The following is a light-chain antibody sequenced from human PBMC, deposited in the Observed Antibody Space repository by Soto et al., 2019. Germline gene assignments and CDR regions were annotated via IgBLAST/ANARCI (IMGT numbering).Light chain of an antibody. Sequence: QSALTQPASVSGSPGQSITISCAGTTSDICANNFVSWYQQRPGKAPKVIIYEVSNRPSGVSYRFSGSKSGSTASLTISGLQAEDEALSSCNAYTNTGDRVFGTGPNVTVL. J-gene: IGLJ1*01. CDR2: EVS. CDR1: TSDICANNF. V-gene: IGLV2-14*01. CDR3: NAYTNTGDRV.